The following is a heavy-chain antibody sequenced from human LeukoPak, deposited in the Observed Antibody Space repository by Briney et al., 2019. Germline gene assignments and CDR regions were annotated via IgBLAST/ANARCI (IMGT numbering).Heavy chain of an antibody. CDR3: AKDYLGPTYYYDSSGYYFDY. J-gene: IGHJ4*02. V-gene: IGHV3-23*01. CDR2: ISGSGGST. Sequence: PGGSLRLSCVASGFTFSTYGMSWVRQAPGKGLEWVSAISGSGGSTYYADSVKGRFTISRDNAKNSLYLQMNSLRAEDTAVYYCAKDYLGPTYYYDSSGYYFDYWGQGTLVTVSS. D-gene: IGHD3-22*01. CDR1: GFTFSTYG.